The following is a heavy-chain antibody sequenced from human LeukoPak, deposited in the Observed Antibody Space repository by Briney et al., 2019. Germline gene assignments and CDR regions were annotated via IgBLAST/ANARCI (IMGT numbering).Heavy chain of an antibody. Sequence: GGSLRLSCAASGFTFTTYWMSWVRQAPGKGLEWVANIKEDGSEKYYVDSVKGRFTISRDNAQNSLYLQINSLRAEDTAVYYCARPLFCRGNSCYPHSSYYVRDFWAKGTPVTVS. CDR3: ARPLFCRGNSCYPHSSYYVRDF. CDR2: IKEDGSEK. D-gene: IGHD2-2*01. CDR1: GFTFTTYW. V-gene: IGHV3-7*01. J-gene: IGHJ6*04.